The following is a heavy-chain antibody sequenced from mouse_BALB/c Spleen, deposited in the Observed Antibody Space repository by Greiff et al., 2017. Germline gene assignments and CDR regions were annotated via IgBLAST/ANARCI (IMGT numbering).Heavy chain of an antibody. V-gene: IGHV14-3*02. CDR2: IDPANGNT. Sequence: EVQLQQSGAELVKPGASVKLSCTASGFNIKDTYMHWVKQRPEQGLEWIGRIDPANGNTKYDPKFQGKATITADTSSNTAYLQLSSLTSEDTAVYYCARSGGYYDYYAMDYWGQGTSVTVSS. CDR3: ARSGGYYDYYAMDY. J-gene: IGHJ4*01. D-gene: IGHD2-3*01. CDR1: GFNIKDTY.